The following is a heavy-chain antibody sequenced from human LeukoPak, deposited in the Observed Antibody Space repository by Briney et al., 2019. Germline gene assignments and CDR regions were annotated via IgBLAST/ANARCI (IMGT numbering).Heavy chain of an antibody. CDR2: IYYSGST. Sequence: SETLSLTCTVSGGSISTYYWSWIRQPPGKGLEWIGYIYYSGSTNYNPSLKSRVTISVDTSKNQFSLKLSSVTAADTVVYYCARDNGDYSLDYWGQGTLVTVSS. CDR3: ARDNGDYSLDY. V-gene: IGHV4-59*01. J-gene: IGHJ4*02. D-gene: IGHD4-17*01. CDR1: GGSISTYY.